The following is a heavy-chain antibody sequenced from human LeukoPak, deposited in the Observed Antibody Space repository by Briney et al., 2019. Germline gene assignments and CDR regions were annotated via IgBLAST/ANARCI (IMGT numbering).Heavy chain of an antibody. CDR2: IYPGDSDT. CDR1: GYSFTSDW. J-gene: IGHJ3*02. Sequence: GESPKISCKASGYSFTSDWIGWVRQMPGKGLEWMGIIYPGDSDTTYSPSFQGQVTISADKSISTAYLQWSSLKASDTAMYYCARQAVAGTEDAFDIWGQGTMVTVSS. V-gene: IGHV5-51*01. CDR3: ARQAVAGTEDAFDI. D-gene: IGHD6-19*01.